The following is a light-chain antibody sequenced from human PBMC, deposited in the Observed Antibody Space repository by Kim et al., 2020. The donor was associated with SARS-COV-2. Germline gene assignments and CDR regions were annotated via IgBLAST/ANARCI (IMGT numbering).Light chain of an antibody. CDR3: QQYGSSEA. J-gene: IGKJ4*01. V-gene: IGKV3-20*01. CDR2: GAS. Sequence: LSPGERATLSCRASQSVSNSYLAWYQQKPGQAPRLLIYGASSRATGIPDRFSGSGSGTDFTLTISRLEPEDFAVYYCQQYGSSEAFGGGTKVDIK. CDR1: QSVSNSY.